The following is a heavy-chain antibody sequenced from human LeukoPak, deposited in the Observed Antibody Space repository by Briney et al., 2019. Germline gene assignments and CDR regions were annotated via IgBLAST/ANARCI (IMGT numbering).Heavy chain of an antibody. V-gene: IGHV1-2*02. CDR2: INPNSGGT. D-gene: IGHD3-9*01. Sequence: ASVKVSCKASGYTFTGYYMHWVRQAPGQGLEWMGLINPNSGGTNYAQKFQGRVTMTRDTSISTAYMELSRVRSDDTAVYYCARGSSRYDILTGLFDYWGQGTLVNVSS. CDR3: ARGSSRYDILTGLFDY. CDR1: GYTFTGYY. J-gene: IGHJ4*02.